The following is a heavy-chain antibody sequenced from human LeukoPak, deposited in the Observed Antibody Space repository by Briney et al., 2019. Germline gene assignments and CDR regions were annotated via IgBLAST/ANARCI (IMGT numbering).Heavy chain of an antibody. V-gene: IGHV3-53*01. CDR1: GFTVSSNY. Sequence: GGSLRLSCAASGFTVSSNYMSWVRQAPGKGLEWVSVIYSGGSTYYADSVKGRFTISRDNSKNTLYLQMNSLGAEDTAVYYCARAEAAAVLFDYWGQGTLVTVSS. J-gene: IGHJ4*02. CDR3: ARAEAAAVLFDY. D-gene: IGHD6-13*01. CDR2: IYSGGST.